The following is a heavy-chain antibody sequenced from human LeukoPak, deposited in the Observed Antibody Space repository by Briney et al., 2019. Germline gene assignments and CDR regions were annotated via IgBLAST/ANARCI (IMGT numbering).Heavy chain of an antibody. CDR3: ARGEYGVNSGFWGLFDH. CDR2: IFSSGST. V-gene: IGHV4-59*01. J-gene: IGHJ4*02. Sequence: SETLSLTCTVSGGSISTYYWSWIRQPPGKGLEWIGYIFSSGSTNYNPSLKSRVTISVDTSKNQFSLKLTSVTAADTAVYYCARGEYGVNSGFWGLFDHWGQGTLVTVPS. CDR1: GGSISTYY. D-gene: IGHD4-23*01.